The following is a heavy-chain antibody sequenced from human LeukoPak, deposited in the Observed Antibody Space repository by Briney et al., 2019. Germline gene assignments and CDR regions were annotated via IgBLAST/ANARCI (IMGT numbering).Heavy chain of an antibody. CDR3: AREGWDYYDSSGYSIRYYYYYMDV. Sequence: GSLRLSCAASGFTFSSYEMNWVRQAPGKGLEWVSSISSSSSYIYYADSVKGRFTISRDNAKNSLYLQMNSLRAEDTAVYYCAREGWDYYDSSGYSIRYYYYYMDVWGKGTTVTVSS. J-gene: IGHJ6*03. CDR1: GFTFSSYE. D-gene: IGHD3-22*01. V-gene: IGHV3-21*01. CDR2: ISSSSSYI.